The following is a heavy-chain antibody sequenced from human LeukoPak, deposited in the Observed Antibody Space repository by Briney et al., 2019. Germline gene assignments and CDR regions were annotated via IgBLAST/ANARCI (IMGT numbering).Heavy chain of an antibody. V-gene: IGHV4-39*07. D-gene: IGHD2-2*01. Sequence: SETLSLTCTVSGGSISSSTSYWGWIRQPPGKGLEWIGTIYHSGNTYYTPSLKSRVTISVDTSKNQFSLKLSSVTAADTAVYYCARRYLGYCSSTSCYWVRRWFDPWGQGTLVTVSS. J-gene: IGHJ5*02. CDR3: ARRYLGYCSSTSCYWVRRWFDP. CDR1: GGSISSSTSY. CDR2: IYHSGNT.